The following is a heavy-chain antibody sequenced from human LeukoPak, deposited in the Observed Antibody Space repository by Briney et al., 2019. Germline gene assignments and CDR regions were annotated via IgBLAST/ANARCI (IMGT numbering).Heavy chain of an antibody. Sequence: PVHVSCKASGYIFTSDVISRVRQAPAQELEWMGCISAYNGNTNYEPTLQGRVTMTTDTSTSTAYIELRRLRSDVTAVYYCARGVLVGVIVVVVAARLDYWGQGTLVTVSS. CDR3: ARGVLVGVIVVVVAARLDY. CDR2: ISAYNGNT. CDR1: GYIFTSDV. V-gene: IGHV1-18*01. D-gene: IGHD2-15*01. J-gene: IGHJ4*02.